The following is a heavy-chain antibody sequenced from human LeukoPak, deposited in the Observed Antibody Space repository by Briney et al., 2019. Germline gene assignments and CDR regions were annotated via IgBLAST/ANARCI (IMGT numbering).Heavy chain of an antibody. J-gene: IGHJ3*02. CDR3: ARDLTVVVPAAIDNDAFDI. Sequence: SETLSLTCTVSGGSISSYYWSWIRQPAGKGLEWIGRIYTSGSTNYKPSLKSRVTMSVDTSKNQFSLKLSSVTAADTAVYYCARDLTVVVPAAIDNDAFDIWGQGTMVTVSS. D-gene: IGHD2-2*01. CDR1: GGSISSYY. V-gene: IGHV4-4*07. CDR2: IYTSGST.